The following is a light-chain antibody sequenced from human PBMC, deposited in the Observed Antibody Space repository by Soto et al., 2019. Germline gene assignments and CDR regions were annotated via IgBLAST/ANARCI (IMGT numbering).Light chain of an antibody. J-gene: IGLJ2*01. CDR1: SGSIASNY. CDR2: EDD. CDR3: QSYDSDTVI. Sequence: NFMLTQSHSVSASPGKTVTISCTRSSGSIASNYVQWYQQRPGSSPSIVIYEDDQRPSGVPDRFSGSIDSSSSSASLTISGLKTEDEADYYCQSYDSDTVIFGGGTKLTVL. V-gene: IGLV6-57*01.